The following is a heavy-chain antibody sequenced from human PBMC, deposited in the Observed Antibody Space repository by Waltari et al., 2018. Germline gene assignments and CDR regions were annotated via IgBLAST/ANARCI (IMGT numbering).Heavy chain of an antibody. V-gene: IGHV3-48*03. Sequence: EVQLVESGGGLVQPGGSLRLHCVASGFTFSSYEMNWFRQAQGKGLEWCSYISTSSSTIYYADSVKGRFTISRDKAKNSLYLQMNSLRAEDTAVYYCARDRGCSTTSCYLGDLYGMDVWGQGTTVTVSS. CDR1: GFTFSSYE. CDR2: ISTSSSTI. J-gene: IGHJ6*02. D-gene: IGHD2-2*01. CDR3: ARDRGCSTTSCYLGDLYGMDV.